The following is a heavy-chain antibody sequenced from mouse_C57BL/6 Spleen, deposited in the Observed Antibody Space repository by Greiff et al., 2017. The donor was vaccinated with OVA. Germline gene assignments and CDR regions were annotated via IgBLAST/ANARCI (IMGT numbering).Heavy chain of an antibody. CDR3: ARGNYYGSSYGFAY. D-gene: IGHD1-1*01. CDR2: IYPGDGDT. Sequence: QVQLQQSGPELVKPGASVKISCKASGYAFSSSWMNWVKQRPGKGLEWIGRIYPGDGDTNYNGKFKGKATLTADKSSSTAYMQLSSLTSEDSAVYCGARGNYYGSSYGFAYWGQGTLVTVSA. V-gene: IGHV1-82*01. CDR1: GYAFSSSW. J-gene: IGHJ3*01.